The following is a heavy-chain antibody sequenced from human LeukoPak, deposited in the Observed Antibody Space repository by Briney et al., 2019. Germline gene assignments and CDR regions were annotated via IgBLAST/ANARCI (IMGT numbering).Heavy chain of an antibody. J-gene: IGHJ4*02. Sequence: SQTLSLTCAISGDSVSSNSVAWNWIRQSPSRGLEWLGRTYYRSKWYSDYAVSVKRRITINPDTSKNQFSLQLNSVTPEDTAVYYCASRKNDDTVTTYWGQGTLVTVSS. CDR3: ASRKNDDTVTTY. D-gene: IGHD4-11*01. V-gene: IGHV6-1*01. CDR2: TYYRSKWYS. CDR1: GDSVSSNSVA.